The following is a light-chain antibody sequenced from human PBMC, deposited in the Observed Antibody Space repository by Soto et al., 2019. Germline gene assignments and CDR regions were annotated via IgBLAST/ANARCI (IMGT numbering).Light chain of an antibody. Sequence: QSALTQPASVSGSPGQSITISCTGTSSDVGGYHYVSWYQQHPGKAPRLMIYEVSNRPSGVSNRFSGSKSGNTASLTISGLQAEDEADYYCSSYTVSTPVVFGGGTKLTVL. J-gene: IGLJ3*02. CDR3: SSYTVSTPVV. CDR1: SSDVGGYHY. CDR2: EVS. V-gene: IGLV2-14*01.